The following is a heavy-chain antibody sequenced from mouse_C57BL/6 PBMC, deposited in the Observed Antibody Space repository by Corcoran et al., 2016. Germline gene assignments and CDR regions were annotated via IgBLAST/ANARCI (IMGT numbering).Heavy chain of an antibody. Sequence: EVQLQQSGPELVKPGASVKISCKASGYTFTDYYMNWVKQSHGKSLEWIGDINPNNGGTSYNQKFKGKATLTVDKSSSTAYMALRSLTSEDSAVYYCANYYGSSHWYCDVWGTGTTVTVSS. J-gene: IGHJ1*03. CDR1: GYTFTDYY. V-gene: IGHV1-26*01. CDR3: ANYYGSSHWYCDV. CDR2: INPNNGGT. D-gene: IGHD1-1*01.